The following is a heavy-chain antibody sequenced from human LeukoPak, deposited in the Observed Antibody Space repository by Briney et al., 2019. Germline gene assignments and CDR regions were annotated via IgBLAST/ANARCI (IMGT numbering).Heavy chain of an antibody. D-gene: IGHD3-22*01. Sequence: SQTLSLTCTISGGSISSGDYYWSWIRQPPGKGLEWIGYIYYSGSTYYNPSLKSRVTISVDTSKNQFSLKLSSVTAADTAVYYCARAVYYYDSSGNYGGGSWYWFDPWGQGTLVTVSS. CDR1: GGSISSGDYY. J-gene: IGHJ5*02. CDR3: ARAVYYYDSSGNYGGGSWYWFDP. CDR2: IYYSGST. V-gene: IGHV4-30-4*01.